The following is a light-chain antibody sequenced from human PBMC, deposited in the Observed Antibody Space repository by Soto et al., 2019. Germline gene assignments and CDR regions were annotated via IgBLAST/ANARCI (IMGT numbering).Light chain of an antibody. Sequence: EIVLTQSPATLSLSPGDRATLSCRASQSVSSDLAWYQQKPGQAPRLLIYDASNRATGIPARFSGSGSGTDFTLTINSLEPEYFAVYYCQQRSDWPITFGQGTRLEIK. J-gene: IGKJ5*01. V-gene: IGKV3-11*01. CDR1: QSVSSD. CDR2: DAS. CDR3: QQRSDWPIT.